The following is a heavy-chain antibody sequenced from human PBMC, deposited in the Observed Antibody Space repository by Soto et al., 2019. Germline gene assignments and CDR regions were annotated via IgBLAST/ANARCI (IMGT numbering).Heavy chain of an antibody. Sequence: QVQLVQSGAEVKKPGASVKVSCKASGYTFTSYGISWVRQAPGQGLEWMGWISAYNGNTNYAQKLQGRVTMTTDTSTSTAYMELRSLRSDDTAVYYCAGVWFGESTHANNWFDPWGQGTLVTVSS. CDR1: GYTFTSYG. V-gene: IGHV1-18*01. CDR3: AGVWFGESTHANNWFDP. D-gene: IGHD3-10*01. CDR2: ISAYNGNT. J-gene: IGHJ5*02.